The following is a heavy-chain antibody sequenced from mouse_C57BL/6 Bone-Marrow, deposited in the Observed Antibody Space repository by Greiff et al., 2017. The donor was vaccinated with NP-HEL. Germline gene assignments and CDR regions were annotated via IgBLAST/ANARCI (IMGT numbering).Heavy chain of an antibody. D-gene: IGHD1-1*01. CDR3: ARGPMINLLLRFAY. V-gene: IGHV1-64*01. J-gene: IGHJ3*01. CDR1: GYTFTSYW. CDR2: IHPNSGST. Sequence: QVQLQQPGAELVKPGASVKLSCKASGYTFTSYWMHWVKQRPGQGLEWIGMIHPNSGSTNYNEKFKSKATLTVDKSSSTAYIQLSSLTSEDSAVYYCARGPMINLLLRFAYWGQGTLVTVSA.